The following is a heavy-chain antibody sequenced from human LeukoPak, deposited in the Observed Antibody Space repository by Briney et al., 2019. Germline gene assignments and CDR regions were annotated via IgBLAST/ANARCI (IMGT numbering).Heavy chain of an antibody. Sequence: ASVKVSCKASGYTFTTYYMHWVRQAPGQGLEWMGIINPSGGSTSYAQKFQGRVTMTRDTSISTAYMELSRLRSDDTAVYYCARGQGQVDDVLRFLEWLCWFDPWGQGTLVTVSS. CDR3: ARGQGQVDDVLRFLEWLCWFDP. CDR2: INPSGGST. J-gene: IGHJ5*02. D-gene: IGHD3-3*01. V-gene: IGHV1-46*01. CDR1: GYTFTTYY.